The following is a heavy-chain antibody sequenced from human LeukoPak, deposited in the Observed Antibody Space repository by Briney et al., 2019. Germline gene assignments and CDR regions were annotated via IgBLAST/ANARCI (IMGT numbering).Heavy chain of an antibody. Sequence: SETLSLTCTVSGGSISSSSFYWGWIRQPPGKGLEWIASIYSSGTTYYNPSLKSRVTISVDTSRNQFSLKVKSVTAADTAVYYCARDPVYGADYWGQGTLVTVSS. CDR1: GGSISSSSFY. D-gene: IGHD6-6*01. V-gene: IGHV4-39*07. CDR3: ARDPVYGADY. CDR2: IYSSGTT. J-gene: IGHJ4*02.